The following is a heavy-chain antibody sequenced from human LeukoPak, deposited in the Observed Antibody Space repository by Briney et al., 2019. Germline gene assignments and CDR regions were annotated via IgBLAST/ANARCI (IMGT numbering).Heavy chain of an antibody. CDR2: INHDGSLR. J-gene: IGHJ4*02. D-gene: IGHD5/OR15-5a*01. CDR3: ARDVFSLGDS. V-gene: IGHV3-74*01. CDR1: GFALTNYG. Sequence: GGSLRLSCAASGFALTNYGMHWVRQAPGKGLVWVSHINHDGSLRNYADSVQGRFTVSKDIAKNTLYLHMNSLGADDTATYYCARDVFSLGDSWGQGTLVTVSS.